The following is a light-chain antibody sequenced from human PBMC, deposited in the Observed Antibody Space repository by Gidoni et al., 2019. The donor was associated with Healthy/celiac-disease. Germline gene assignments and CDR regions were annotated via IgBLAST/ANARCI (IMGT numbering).Light chain of an antibody. CDR3: QQYNNWPSVT. V-gene: IGKV3-15*01. J-gene: IGKJ5*01. Sequence: EIVMTQSPATLSVSPGGRATFSCRASQSVSSNLAWYQQKPGQAPRLLIYGASTRATGIPARFSGSGSGTEFTLTISSLQSEDFAVYYCQQYNNWPSVTFGQGTRLEIK. CDR2: GAS. CDR1: QSVSSN.